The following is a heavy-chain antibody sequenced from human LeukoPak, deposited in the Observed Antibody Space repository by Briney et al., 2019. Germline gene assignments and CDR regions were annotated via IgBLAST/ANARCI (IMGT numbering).Heavy chain of an antibody. Sequence: GGSLRLSCAASGFTFSSYAMGWVRQAPGKGLEGVSGISGSGGSTYYPDSVKGRFTISRDNAKNSLYLQMNSLRAEDTAVYYCARLSSGWGFDYWGQGTLVTVSS. CDR2: ISGSGGST. J-gene: IGHJ4*02. CDR3: ARLSSGWGFDY. V-gene: IGHV3-23*01. D-gene: IGHD6-19*01. CDR1: GFTFSSYA.